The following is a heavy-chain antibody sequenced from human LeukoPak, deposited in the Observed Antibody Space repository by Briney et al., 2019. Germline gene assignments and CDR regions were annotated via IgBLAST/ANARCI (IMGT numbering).Heavy chain of an antibody. J-gene: IGHJ6*02. D-gene: IGHD1-26*01. CDR2: ISYDGSNK. CDR1: GFTFSSYA. CDR3: ARSPAPAGIVGATTRTHYYYGMDV. Sequence: GGSLRLSCAASGFTFSSYAMHWVRQAPGKGLEWVAVISYDGSNKYYADSVKGRFTISRDNSKNTLYLQMNSLRAEDTAVYYCARSPAPAGIVGATTRTHYYYGMDVWGQGTTVTVSS. V-gene: IGHV3-30-3*01.